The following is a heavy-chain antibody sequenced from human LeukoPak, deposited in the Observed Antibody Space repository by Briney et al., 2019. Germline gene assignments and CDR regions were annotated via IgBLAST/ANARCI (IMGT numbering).Heavy chain of an antibody. V-gene: IGHV3-15*01. CDR2: IKSKTDCGTT. Sequence: PAGSLRLACAASGFTFSNAWMSWVRQPPGKGLEWVGRIKSKTDCGTTDYAEPVKGRFTNSRDDSKKTLYLQMNSLKTEDTALYYCAAVSVDYGDSSFDFWGQGTLVTISS. J-gene: IGHJ4*02. CDR1: GFTFSNAW. D-gene: IGHD4-17*01. CDR3: AAVSVDYGDSSFDF.